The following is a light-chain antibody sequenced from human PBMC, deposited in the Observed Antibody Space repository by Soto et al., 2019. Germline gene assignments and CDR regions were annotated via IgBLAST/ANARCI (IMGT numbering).Light chain of an antibody. CDR1: QSVSSSY. CDR2: GAS. Sequence: EIVLTQSPGTLSLSPGERATLSCRASQSVSSSYLAGYQQKPGQAPRLLIYGASSRATGIPDRFSGSGSGTDFTLTISRLEPEDFAVYYCQQYGSSPWGFGQGTRLEIK. V-gene: IGKV3-20*01. CDR3: QQYGSSPWG. J-gene: IGKJ5*01.